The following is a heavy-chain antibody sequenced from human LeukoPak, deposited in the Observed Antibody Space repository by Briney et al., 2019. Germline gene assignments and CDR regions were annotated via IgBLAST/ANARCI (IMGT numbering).Heavy chain of an antibody. CDR1: GYTFTGYY. CDR2: INPNSGGT. Sequence: GASVKVSCKASGYTFTGYYLHWVRQAPGQGLEWMGWINPNSGGTNYAQKFQGRVTMTSGTSISTAYMELSRLTSDGAAVYYCARNTRSTLAYDYWGQGTLVTVSS. J-gene: IGHJ4*02. V-gene: IGHV1-2*02. D-gene: IGHD1-1*01. CDR3: ARNTRSTLAYDY.